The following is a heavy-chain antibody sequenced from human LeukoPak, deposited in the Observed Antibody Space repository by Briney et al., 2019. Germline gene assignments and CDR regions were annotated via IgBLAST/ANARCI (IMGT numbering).Heavy chain of an antibody. D-gene: IGHD3-10*01. Sequence: PGGSLRLSCVASGFTFRSHGMHWVRQAPGKGLEWVALIYYDGTIKNYVDSVKGRFTISRDNSKNTLSLQMNSLRADDTAVYYCARDRGKDYFDYWGQGTLVTVSS. CDR2: IYYDGTIK. CDR3: ARDRGKDYFDY. V-gene: IGHV3-33*01. CDR1: GFTFRSHG. J-gene: IGHJ4*02.